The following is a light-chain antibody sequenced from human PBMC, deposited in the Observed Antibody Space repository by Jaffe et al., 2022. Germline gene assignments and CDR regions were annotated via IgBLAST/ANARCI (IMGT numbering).Light chain of an antibody. CDR2: KAS. CDR1: QSISNW. V-gene: IGKV1-5*03. J-gene: IGKJ2*01. CDR3: QHYKGYPLT. Sequence: DIQLTQSPSTLSASVGDRVIITCRASQSISNWLAWYQQKPGEAPKLLIDKASSLESGVPSRFSGSGSGTEFTLTISSLQPDDFATYYCQHYKGYPLTFGQGTKLEIK.